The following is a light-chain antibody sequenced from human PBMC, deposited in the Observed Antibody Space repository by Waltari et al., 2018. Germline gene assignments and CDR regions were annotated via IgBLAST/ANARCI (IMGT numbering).Light chain of an antibody. CDR1: SSNIGSNT. CDR2: SNH. Sequence: QSVLTQPPSASGTPGQRVTISCSGSSSNIGSNTVHWYQQLPGTAPKLLIFSNHQRPSGVPGRFSGSKSGTSASLASSGLQSDDEAEYFCATRDDSLNGLIFGGGTKLTVL. CDR3: ATRDDSLNGLI. J-gene: IGLJ2*01. V-gene: IGLV1-44*01.